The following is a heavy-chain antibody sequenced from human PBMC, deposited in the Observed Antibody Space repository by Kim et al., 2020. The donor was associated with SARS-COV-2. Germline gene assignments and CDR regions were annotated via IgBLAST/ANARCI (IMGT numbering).Heavy chain of an antibody. J-gene: IGHJ6*02. V-gene: IGHV3-74*01. Sequence: GGSLRLSCAASGFTFSRYWMHWVRQAPGKGLVWVSRINSDGSSTSYADSVKGRFTISRDNATNTLYLQMNSLRAEDTAVYYCARGGSSWYYDYGMDVWGQGTTVTVSS. CDR2: INSDGSST. CDR1: GFTFSRYW. D-gene: IGHD6-13*01. CDR3: ARGGSSWYYDYGMDV.